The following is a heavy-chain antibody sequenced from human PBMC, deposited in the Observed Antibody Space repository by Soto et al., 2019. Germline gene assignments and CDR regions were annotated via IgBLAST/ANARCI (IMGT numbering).Heavy chain of an antibody. Sequence: ASVKVSCKASGDTFSSYAISWVRQAPGQGLEWMGGIIPFLDTANYAQQFQGRVTITADESTSTAYMELSSLRSEDTAVYYCARDSWYYYGMDVWGQGTTVTVSS. J-gene: IGHJ6*02. CDR1: GDTFSSYA. CDR2: IIPFLDTA. CDR3: ARDSWYYYGMDV. V-gene: IGHV1-69*13.